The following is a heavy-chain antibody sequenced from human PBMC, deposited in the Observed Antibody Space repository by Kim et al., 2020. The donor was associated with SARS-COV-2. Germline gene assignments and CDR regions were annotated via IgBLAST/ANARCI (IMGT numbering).Heavy chain of an antibody. Sequence: GGSLRLSCSASGFTFSSYAMHWVRQAPGKGLEYVSAISSNGGSTYYADSVKGRFTISRDNSKNTLYLQMSSLRAEDTAVYYCVKGGSIAARRFDYWGQGTLVTVSS. D-gene: IGHD6-6*01. V-gene: IGHV3-64D*09. CDR3: VKGGSIAARRFDY. CDR2: ISSNGGST. CDR1: GFTFSSYA. J-gene: IGHJ4*02.